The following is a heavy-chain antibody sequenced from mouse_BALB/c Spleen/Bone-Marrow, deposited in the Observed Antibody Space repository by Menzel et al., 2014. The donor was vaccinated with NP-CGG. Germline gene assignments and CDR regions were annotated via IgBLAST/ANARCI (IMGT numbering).Heavy chain of an antibody. D-gene: IGHD1-2*01. CDR3: ALITTATFSYWYFDV. CDR2: IDPANGYS. CDR1: GFNIKDTY. J-gene: IGHJ1*01. Sequence: VQLKHSGAELVKPGASVKLSCTASGFNIKDTYMHWVKQRPEQGLEWIGRIDPANGYSIYDPKFQGKATITADTTSNTAHRQLSSLTSEDTAVYYCALITTATFSYWYFDVWGAGTTVTVSS. V-gene: IGHV14-3*02.